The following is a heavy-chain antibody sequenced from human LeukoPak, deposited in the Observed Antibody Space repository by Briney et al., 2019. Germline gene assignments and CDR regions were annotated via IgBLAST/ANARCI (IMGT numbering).Heavy chain of an antibody. J-gene: IGHJ5*02. CDR1: GGSFSGYY. D-gene: IGHD2-15*01. V-gene: IGHV4-34*01. CDR3: AREANVVVAAKRHWFGP. CDR2: INHSGST. Sequence: SETLSLTCAVYGGSFSGYYGSWIRQPPRKGLEWIGEINHSGSTNYNPPLKSRVTISVDTSKNQYSLKLSSVTAADTAVYYCAREANVVVAAKRHWFGPWGQGTLVTVSS.